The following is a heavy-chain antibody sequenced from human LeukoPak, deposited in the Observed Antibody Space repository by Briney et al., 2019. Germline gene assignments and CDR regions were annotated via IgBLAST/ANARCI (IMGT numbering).Heavy chain of an antibody. J-gene: IGHJ4*02. CDR3: AREATWGQWYFDH. D-gene: IGHD6-19*01. CDR2: IANDGGAK. CDR1: GFSFSNHG. Sequence: PGTSLRLSCVASGFSFSNHGMHWVRQAPGKGLEWVSVIANDGGAKFYADSVKGRCTLSRDNSKNMFFLQMNFLTVEDTAIYYCAREATWGQWYFDHWGQGAPVTVSS. V-gene: IGHV3-30*03.